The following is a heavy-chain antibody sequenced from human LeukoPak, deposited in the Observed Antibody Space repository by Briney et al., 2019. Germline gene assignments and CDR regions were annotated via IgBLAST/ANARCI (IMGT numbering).Heavy chain of an antibody. V-gene: IGHV1-8*01. CDR2: MNPNSGNT. Sequence: ASVKVSCKASGYTFTSYDINWVRQATGQGLEWMGWMNPNSGNTGYAQKFQGRVTMTRNTSISTAYMELSSLRSEDTAVYYCARGATRGRIQLWTYDYWGQGTLVTVSS. CDR1: GYTFTSYD. D-gene: IGHD5-18*01. J-gene: IGHJ4*02. CDR3: ARGATRGRIQLWTYDY.